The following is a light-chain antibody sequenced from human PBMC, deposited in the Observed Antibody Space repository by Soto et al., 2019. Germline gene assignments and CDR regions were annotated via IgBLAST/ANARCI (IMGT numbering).Light chain of an antibody. CDR1: QSVSSSY. CDR3: QQYGSSPRT. CDR2: GAS. Sequence: EIVLTQSPGTLSLSPGERATLSCRASQSVSSSYLAWYQQKPGQAPRLLIYGASSRATGIPDRFSGSGSGTDFTLIISRLEREDFAVYYCQQYGSSPRTFGQGTKVEIK. J-gene: IGKJ1*01. V-gene: IGKV3-20*01.